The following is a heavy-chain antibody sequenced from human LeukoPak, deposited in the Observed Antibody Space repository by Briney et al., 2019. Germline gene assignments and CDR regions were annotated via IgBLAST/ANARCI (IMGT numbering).Heavy chain of an antibody. CDR1: GFTFSSYA. Sequence: GRSLRLSCAASGFTFSSYAMHWVRQAPGKGLEWVAVISYDGSNKYYADSVKGRFTISRDNSKNTLYLQMNSLRAEDTAVYYCARGLLRYFDWLGYWGQGTLVTVSS. D-gene: IGHD3-9*01. J-gene: IGHJ4*02. V-gene: IGHV3-30*04. CDR3: ARGLLRYFDWLGY. CDR2: ISYDGSNK.